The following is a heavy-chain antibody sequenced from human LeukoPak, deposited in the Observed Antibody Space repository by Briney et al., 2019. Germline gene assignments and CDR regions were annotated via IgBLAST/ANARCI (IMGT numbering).Heavy chain of an antibody. J-gene: IGHJ5*02. CDR1: GGSISSSSYY. V-gene: IGHV4-39*07. D-gene: IGHD2-15*01. CDR2: IYYSGST. CDR3: AREGALLGFNWFDP. Sequence: SETLSLTCTVSGGSISSSSYYWGWIRQPPGKGLEWIGSIYYSGSTYYNPSLKSRVTISVDTSKNQFSLKLSSVTVADTAVYYCAREGALLGFNWFDPWGQGTLVTVSS.